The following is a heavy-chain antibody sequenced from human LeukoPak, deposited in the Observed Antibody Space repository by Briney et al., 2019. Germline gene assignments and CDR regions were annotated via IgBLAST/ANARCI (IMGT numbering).Heavy chain of an antibody. CDR3: AKDTRSIAAAGTYFDY. CDR1: EFTFDDYA. CDR2: ISWNSGSI. Sequence: SGGSLRLSCAASEFTFDDYAMHWVRQAPGKGLEWVSGISWNSGSIGYADSVKGRFTISRDNAKNSLYLQMNSLRAEDTALYYCAKDTRSIAAAGTYFDYWGQGTLVTVSS. J-gene: IGHJ4*02. D-gene: IGHD6-13*01. V-gene: IGHV3-9*01.